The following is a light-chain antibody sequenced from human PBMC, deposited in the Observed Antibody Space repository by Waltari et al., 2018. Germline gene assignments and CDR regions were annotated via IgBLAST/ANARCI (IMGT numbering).Light chain of an antibody. CDR3: QQYYSTPPT. V-gene: IGKV4-1*01. J-gene: IGKJ2*01. CDR2: WAS. CDR1: QSVLYSSNNKNY. Sequence: QSPDSLAVSLGERATINCKSSQSVLYSSNNKNYLAWYQQKPGQPPKLLIYWASTRESGVPDRFSGSGSGTDFTLTISSLQAEDVAVYYCQQYYSTPPTFGQGTTLEIK.